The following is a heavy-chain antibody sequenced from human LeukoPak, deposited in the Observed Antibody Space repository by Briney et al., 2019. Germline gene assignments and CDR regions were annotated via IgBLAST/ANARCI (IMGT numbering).Heavy chain of an antibody. D-gene: IGHD2-2*01. Sequence: PGGSLRLSCAVSGFTFSSYAMSWVRQAPGKGLEWVAGIQSNGRNKYYVDSVKGRFAISRDNSKSTLYLQVNSLRVEVTALYYCARESEGGTGTSCPDYWGQGTLVTVSS. V-gene: IGHV3-30*03. J-gene: IGHJ4*02. CDR1: GFTFSSYA. CDR3: ARESEGGTGTSCPDY. CDR2: IQSNGRNK.